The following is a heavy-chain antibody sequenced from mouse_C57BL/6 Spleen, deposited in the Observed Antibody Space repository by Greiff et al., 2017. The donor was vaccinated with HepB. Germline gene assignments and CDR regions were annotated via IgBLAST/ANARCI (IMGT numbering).Heavy chain of an antibody. CDR2: INPNNGGT. CDR1: GYTFTDYY. CDR3: ARLDDGSAYYFDY. J-gene: IGHJ2*01. Sequence: VQLQQSGPELVKPGASVKISCKASGYTFTDYYMNWVKQSHGKSLEWIGDINPNNGGTSYNQKFKGKATLTVDKSSSTAYMELRSLTSEDSAVYYCARLDDGSAYYFDYWGQGTTLTVSS. V-gene: IGHV1-26*01. D-gene: IGHD2-3*01.